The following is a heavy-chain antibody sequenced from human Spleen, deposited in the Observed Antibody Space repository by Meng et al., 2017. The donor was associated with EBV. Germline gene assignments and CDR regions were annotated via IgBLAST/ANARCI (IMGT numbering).Heavy chain of an antibody. D-gene: IGHD4-17*01. Sequence: QWRLQEPGPGRVKPSQTLSLTCAVSGGSISSGGYYWSWIRQPPGEGLEWIGYIYYSGSTFYNPSLKSRVTISVDTSKNQFSLKVNSVTAADTAVYYCARIDDDYTHFDNWGQGTLVTVSS. CDR1: GGSISSGGYY. J-gene: IGHJ4*02. CDR3: ARIDDDYTHFDN. V-gene: IGHV4-30-4*01. CDR2: IYYSGST.